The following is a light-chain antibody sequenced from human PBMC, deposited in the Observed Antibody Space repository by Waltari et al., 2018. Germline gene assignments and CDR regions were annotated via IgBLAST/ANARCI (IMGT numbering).Light chain of an antibody. CDR3: AAWDDSLNGVV. CDR2: SNN. CDR1: SSNIGRPS. Sequence: QSVVTQPPSASGTPGQGVPISCSGRSSNIGRPSVNWYQQTPGTAPNLLIYSNNQWPSGVPDRFSGSKSGTSASLAISGLQSEDEADYYCAAWDDSLNGVVFGGGTKLTVL. V-gene: IGLV1-44*01. J-gene: IGLJ2*01.